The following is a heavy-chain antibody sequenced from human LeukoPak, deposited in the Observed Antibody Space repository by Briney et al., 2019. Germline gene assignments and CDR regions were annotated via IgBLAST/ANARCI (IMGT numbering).Heavy chain of an antibody. CDR3: AKDSPYCSGGSCYSAGLDY. CDR2: ISYDEGNK. D-gene: IGHD2-15*01. CDR1: GFTFSSHG. Sequence: GGSLRLSCAASGFTFSSHGMHWVRQAPGKGLEWVVVISYDEGNKFYADSVKGRFTISRDNSKSTLYLQMNSLRTEDTAMYYCAKDSPYCSGGSCYSAGLDYWGQGTLVTVSS. V-gene: IGHV3-30*18. J-gene: IGHJ4*02.